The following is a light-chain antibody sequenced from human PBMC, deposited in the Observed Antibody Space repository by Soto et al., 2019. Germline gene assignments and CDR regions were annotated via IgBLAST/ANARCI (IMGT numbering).Light chain of an antibody. CDR1: SSDVGSYNL. J-gene: IGLJ2*01. CDR2: EGS. Sequence: QSALTQPASVSGSPGQSITISCTGTSSDVGSYNLVSWYQQHPGKAPKLMIYEGSKRPSGGSNRFSGSKSGNTASLTISGLQAEDEADYYCCSYAGSHTVVFGGGTKLTVL. V-gene: IGLV2-23*01. CDR3: CSYAGSHTVV.